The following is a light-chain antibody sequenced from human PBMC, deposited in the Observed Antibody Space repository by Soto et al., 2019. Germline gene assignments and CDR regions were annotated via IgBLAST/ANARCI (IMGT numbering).Light chain of an antibody. J-gene: IGLJ1*01. V-gene: IGLV1-44*01. CDR3: ATWADGLNSYV. CDR1: SSNIGSNT. Sequence: QPVLTQPPSASGTPGQRVFISCSGSSSNIGSNTVSWYQQLPQRAPKLLIFSNNQRPSGVPDRFSGSKSGTSASLAISGLQSEDEADYYCATWADGLNSYVFGTGTKLTVL. CDR2: SNN.